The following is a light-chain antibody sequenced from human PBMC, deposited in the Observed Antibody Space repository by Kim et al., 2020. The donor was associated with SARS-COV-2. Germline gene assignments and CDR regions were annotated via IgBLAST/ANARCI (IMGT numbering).Light chain of an antibody. J-gene: IGLJ3*02. CDR3: QSYDGSSKGV. Sequence: NFMLTQPHSMSESPGKTVTISCTGRSGDIASNYVQWYQQRPGSAPTTVIYEDNQRPSGVPDRFSGSIDSSSNSASLTISGLKTEDEAAYYYQSYDGSSKGVFGGGTQLTVL. V-gene: IGLV6-57*02. CDR1: SGDIASNY. CDR2: EDN.